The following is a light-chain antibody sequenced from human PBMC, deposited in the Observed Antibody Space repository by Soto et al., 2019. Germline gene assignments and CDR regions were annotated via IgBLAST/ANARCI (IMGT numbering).Light chain of an antibody. V-gene: IGLV4-69*01. Sequence: QSVLTQSPSASASLGASVKLTCTLSSGHSSYAIAWYQRRPEKGPRYLMKLNSDGSHSKGDGIPDRFSGSSSGAERYLTISSLQSEDEADYYCQTWGTGIRVFGGGTKLTVL. CDR3: QTWGTGIRV. CDR2: LNSDGSH. J-gene: IGLJ3*02. CDR1: SGHSSYA.